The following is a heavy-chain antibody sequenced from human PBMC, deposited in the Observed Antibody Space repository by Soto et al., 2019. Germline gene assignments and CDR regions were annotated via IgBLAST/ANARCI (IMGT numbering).Heavy chain of an antibody. Sequence: EVQLVESGGGLVKPGGSLRLSCAASGFTFSNAWMNWVRQAPGKGLEWVGRIKSKTDGGTTDYAAPVKGRFTISRDDSKNTLYLQMNSVKSEDTAVYYCTTGAGFDYYYGMDVWGQGTTVTVSS. CDR2: IKSKTDGGTT. V-gene: IGHV3-15*07. J-gene: IGHJ6*02. D-gene: IGHD3-10*01. CDR3: TTGAGFDYYYGMDV. CDR1: GFTFSNAW.